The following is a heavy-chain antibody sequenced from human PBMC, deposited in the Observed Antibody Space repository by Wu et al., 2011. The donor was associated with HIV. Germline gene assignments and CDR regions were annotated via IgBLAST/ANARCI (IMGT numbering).Heavy chain of an antibody. V-gene: IGHV1-69*15. CDR3: ARGGPYSSSSGGVDH. Sequence: QVQLVQSGAEVKKPGSSVKVSCKASGGTFSSYAINWVRQAPGQGLEWMGRIIPIFGSANYAQKFQGRVTITADESTSTVYMELSSLRSEDTAVYYCARGGPYSSSSGGVDHWGQGNPWVTVSS. CDR2: IIPIFGSA. J-gene: IGHJ4*02. D-gene: IGHD6-6*01. CDR1: GGTFSSYA.